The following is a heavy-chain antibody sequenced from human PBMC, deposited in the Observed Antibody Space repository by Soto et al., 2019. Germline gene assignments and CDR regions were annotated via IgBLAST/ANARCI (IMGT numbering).Heavy chain of an antibody. J-gene: IGHJ5*02. V-gene: IGHV4-38-2*01. CDR3: ARGGILTGYYYRQGNWFDP. CDR2: IYHSGST. D-gene: IGHD3-9*01. Sequence: SETLSLTCAVSGYSISSGYYWGWIRQPPGKGLEWIGSIYHSGSTYYNPSLKSRVTISVDTSKNQFSLKLSSVTAADTAVYHCARGGILTGYYYRQGNWFDPWGQGTLVTVSS. CDR1: GYSISSGYY.